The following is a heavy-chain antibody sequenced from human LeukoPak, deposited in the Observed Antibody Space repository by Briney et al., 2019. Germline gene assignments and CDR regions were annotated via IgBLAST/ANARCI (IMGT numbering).Heavy chain of an antibody. J-gene: IGHJ3*02. D-gene: IGHD3-3*01. Sequence: SETLSPTCAVYGGSFSGYYWSWIRQPPGKGLEWIGEINHSGSTNYNPSHKSRVTISVDTSKNQFSLKLSSVTAADTAVYYCARDWRFLEWTQAFDIWGQGTMVTVSS. CDR3: ARDWRFLEWTQAFDI. CDR1: GGSFSGYY. CDR2: INHSGST. V-gene: IGHV4-34*01.